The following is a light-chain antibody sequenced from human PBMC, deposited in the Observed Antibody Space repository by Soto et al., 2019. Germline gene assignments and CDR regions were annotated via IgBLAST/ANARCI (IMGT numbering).Light chain of an antibody. V-gene: IGLV1-44*01. CDR1: SSNIGSNT. CDR2: SNN. CDR3: AAWYDSRNVV. Sequence: QSVLTQPHSASGTPGQRVTISCSGSSSNIGSNTVNWYQQLPGTAPKLLIYSNNQRPSGVPDRFSGSKSGTSASLAISGLQSEDEADYYCAAWYDSRNVVFGGGTKLTVL. J-gene: IGLJ2*01.